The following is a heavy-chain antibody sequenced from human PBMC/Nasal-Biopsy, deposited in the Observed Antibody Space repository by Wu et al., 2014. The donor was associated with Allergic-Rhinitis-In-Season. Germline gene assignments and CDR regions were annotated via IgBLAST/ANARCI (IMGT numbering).Heavy chain of an antibody. D-gene: IGHD6-13*01. CDR2: ILHWEH. V-gene: IGHV4-59*01. J-gene: IGHJ3*02. Sequence: TLSLTCAVSGGSIGTYYWSWIRQPPGKGDVEWDWIYILHWEHQLQPSLKSRVTISVDASKKQFSLRLGSVTAADTAVYYCARVGAYSSTWYHEAFDIWGQGTMVTVSS. CDR1: GGSIGTYY. CDR3: ARVGAYSSTWYHEAFDI.